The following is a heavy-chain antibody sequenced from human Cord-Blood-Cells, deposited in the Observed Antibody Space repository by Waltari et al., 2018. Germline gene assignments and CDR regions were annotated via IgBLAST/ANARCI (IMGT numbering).Heavy chain of an antibody. J-gene: IGHJ6*02. Sequence: QLVQSGAEVKKPGASVKVSCKASGYTFTGYYMHWVRQAPGQGLEWMGWINPNSGGTNCAQKFQGRVTRTRDTAISTAYMELSRLRSDDTAVYYCARKGMAAAGYYYYGMDVWGQGTTVTVSS. D-gene: IGHD6-13*01. CDR3: ARKGMAAAGYYYYGMDV. CDR2: INPNSGGT. V-gene: IGHV1-2*02. CDR1: GYTFTGYY.